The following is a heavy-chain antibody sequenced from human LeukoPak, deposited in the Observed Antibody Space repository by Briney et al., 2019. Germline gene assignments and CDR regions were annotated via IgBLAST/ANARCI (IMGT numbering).Heavy chain of an antibody. V-gene: IGHV1-2*02. D-gene: IGHD5-12*01. CDR1: GYTFTNHP. Sequence: ASVQVSCKASGYTFTNHPMHWVRQAPGKGLDWMGWINPNSGDTNYVQKFQGRVTMTRDPSISTAYMELSGLRADDTAVYYCARERYTAYGNFDYWGQGTQVNGSS. CDR2: INPNSGDT. CDR3: ARERYTAYGNFDY. J-gene: IGHJ4*02.